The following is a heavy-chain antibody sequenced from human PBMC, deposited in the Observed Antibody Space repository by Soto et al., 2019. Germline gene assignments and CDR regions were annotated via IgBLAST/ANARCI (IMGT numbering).Heavy chain of an antibody. CDR3: ASLNNWSSGDGRIDV. D-gene: IGHD1-20*01. V-gene: IGHV1-69*01. Sequence: QVQLVQSEAEVNKPGSSVKVSCKASGGTFNTYTISWVRQVPGQGLEWMGGIMPLYAKPTYAQTFQGRLMIAVDEHTNTVYMELSSLRSEDTALYNCASLNNWSSGDGRIDVWGRGTAVSVSS. J-gene: IGHJ6*02. CDR1: GGTFNTYT. CDR2: IMPLYAKP.